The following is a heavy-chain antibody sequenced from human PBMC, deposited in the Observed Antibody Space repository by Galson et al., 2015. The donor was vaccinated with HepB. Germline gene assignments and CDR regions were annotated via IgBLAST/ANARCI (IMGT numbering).Heavy chain of an antibody. V-gene: IGHV3-66*01. CDR1: RGTGSSNY. CDR2: IYSGGIT. J-gene: IGHJ4*02. CDR3: ARAHVY. Sequence: SLILACAASRGTGSSNYISWGDRAPWEGQECVAVIYSGGITYYADSVKGRFTISSDNSKNTLYLQMNSLRAEDTAVYYCARAHVYWGQGTLVTVSS.